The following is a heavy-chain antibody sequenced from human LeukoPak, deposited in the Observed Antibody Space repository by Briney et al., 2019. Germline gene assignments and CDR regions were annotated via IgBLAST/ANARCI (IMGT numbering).Heavy chain of an antibody. J-gene: IGHJ4*02. CDR2: IYGDGSFT. CDR1: GFTFSNFW. D-gene: IGHD5-24*01. V-gene: IGHV3-74*01. Sequence: GGSLRLSCAASGFTFSNFWMHWVRQAPGKGLVWVALIYGDGSFTRYADSVRGRFTISRDNAKNTVYLQMNSLRAEDTAVYYCARGWIDYWGQGTLVTVSS. CDR3: ARGWIDY.